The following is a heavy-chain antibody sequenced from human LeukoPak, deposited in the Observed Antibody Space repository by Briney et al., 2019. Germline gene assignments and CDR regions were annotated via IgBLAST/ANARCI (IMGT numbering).Heavy chain of an antibody. CDR1: GFTFSSYG. J-gene: IGHJ4*02. V-gene: IGHV3-30*18. CDR2: ISYDGSNK. Sequence: GRSLRLSCAASGFTFSSYGMHWVRQAPGKGLERVAVISYDGSNKYYTDSVKGRFTISGDNSKNTLYLQVNSLRAEDTAVYYCAKDSWNYFLGGSRPRHFDYWGQGTLVTVSS. D-gene: IGHD1-7*01. CDR3: AKDSWNYFLGGSRPRHFDY.